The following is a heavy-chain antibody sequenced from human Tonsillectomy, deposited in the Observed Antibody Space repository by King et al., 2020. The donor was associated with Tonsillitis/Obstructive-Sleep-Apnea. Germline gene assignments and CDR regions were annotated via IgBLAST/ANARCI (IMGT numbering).Heavy chain of an antibody. J-gene: IGHJ5*02. V-gene: IGHV3-15*01. CDR3: TTDNWFDP. Sequence: VQLVESGGGLVKPGGSLRLSCVVSGFTFRNAWMSWVRQAPGKGLEWVGRIKSKTDGGTTDYAAPVKGRFIISRDDSKNILYLQMNSLRTEDTAVYYCTTDNWFDPWGQGPLVTVSS. CDR1: GFTFRNAW. CDR2: IKSKTDGGTT.